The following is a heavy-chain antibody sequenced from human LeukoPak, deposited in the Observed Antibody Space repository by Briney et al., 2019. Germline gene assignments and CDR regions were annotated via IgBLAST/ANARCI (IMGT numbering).Heavy chain of an antibody. J-gene: IGHJ4*02. V-gene: IGHV3-74*01. Sequence: GGSLRLSCAASGLTFSSHWMHWVRQAPGKGLVWVSRITNDGSSTTYADSVKGRFTISRDNAKNMLYLQVNSLRAEDTAVYYCAGYDYGGSQGNYWGQGTLVTVSS. CDR3: AGYDYGGSQGNY. CDR1: GLTFSSHW. D-gene: IGHD4-23*01. CDR2: ITNDGSST.